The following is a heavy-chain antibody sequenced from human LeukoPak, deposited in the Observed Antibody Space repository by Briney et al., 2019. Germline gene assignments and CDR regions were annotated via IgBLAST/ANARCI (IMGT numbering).Heavy chain of an antibody. Sequence: GGSLRLSCAASGFTFDDYGMSWVRQAPGKGLEWVSGINWNGGSTGYADSVKGRFTISRDNAKNSLYLQMNSLRAEDTAVYYCAKKLRERQWNAYYFDYWGQGTLVTVSS. CDR3: AKKLRERQWNAYYFDY. D-gene: IGHD1-1*01. CDR2: INWNGGST. V-gene: IGHV3-20*04. CDR1: GFTFDDYG. J-gene: IGHJ4*02.